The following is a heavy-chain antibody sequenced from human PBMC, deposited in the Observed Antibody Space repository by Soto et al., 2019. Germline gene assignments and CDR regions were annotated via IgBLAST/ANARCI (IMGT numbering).Heavy chain of an antibody. V-gene: IGHV3-23*01. Sequence: EVQLLESGGGLVQPGGSLRLSCAASGFTFSSYAMNWVRQAPGKGLEWVSVISGSGGSTYYADAVKRRFTISRDNSKNTLYLQMNSLRAEDTAVYSCAKRTVGWYFDLWARGTLVTVSS. J-gene: IGHJ2*01. D-gene: IGHD4-17*01. CDR3: AKRTVGWYFDL. CDR2: ISGSGGST. CDR1: GFTFSSYA.